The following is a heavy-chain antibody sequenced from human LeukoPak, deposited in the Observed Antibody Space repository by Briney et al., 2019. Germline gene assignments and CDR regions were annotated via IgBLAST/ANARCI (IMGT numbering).Heavy chain of an antibody. CDR3: ARDDGYGDSYYFDY. CDR2: ISYSGTT. Sequence: SETLSLTCTVSGGSFSSTSDYWGWIRQLPGRGLEWIGYISYSGTTYYNPSLKSRVTISLGTSKNQFSLKLSSVTAADTAVYYCARDDGYGDSYYFDYWGQGTLVTVSS. J-gene: IGHJ4*02. V-gene: IGHV4-39*07. CDR1: GGSFSSTSDY. D-gene: IGHD4-17*01.